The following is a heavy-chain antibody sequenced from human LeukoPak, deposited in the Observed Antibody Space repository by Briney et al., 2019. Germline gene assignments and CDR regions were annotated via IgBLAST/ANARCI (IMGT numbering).Heavy chain of an antibody. D-gene: IGHD5-12*01. J-gene: IGHJ4*02. CDR2: IYYSGST. V-gene: IGHV4-59*01. CDR3: ARTDIVATEYYFDY. CDR1: GGSISSYY. Sequence: SETLSLTCTVSGGSISSYYWSWIRQPPGKGLEWIGYIYYSGSTNYNPSLKSRVTISVDTSKNQFSLKLSSVIAADTAVYYCARTDIVATEYYFDYWGQGTLVTVSS.